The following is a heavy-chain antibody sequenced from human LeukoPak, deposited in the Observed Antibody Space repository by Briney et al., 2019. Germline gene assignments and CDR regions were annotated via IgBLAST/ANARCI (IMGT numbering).Heavy chain of an antibody. V-gene: IGHV3-7*04. D-gene: IGHD1-26*01. J-gene: IGHJ4*02. CDR2: INEDGSEK. CDR1: GFTFSSYR. Sequence: PGGSLRLSCAASGFTFSSYRMSWVRQAPGKGPEWLANINEDGSEKYYVDSVKGRFTISRDNAKNSLYLQMNSLRAEDTAVYYCARGGRYYVYWGQGTLVTVSS. CDR3: ARGGRYYVY.